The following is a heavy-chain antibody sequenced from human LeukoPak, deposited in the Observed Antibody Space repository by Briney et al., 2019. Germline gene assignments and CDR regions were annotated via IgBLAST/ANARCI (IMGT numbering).Heavy chain of an antibody. D-gene: IGHD3-22*01. CDR2: ISYSGST. V-gene: IGHV4-31*03. CDR3: AVDSLDYYDSRGSYHH. J-gene: IGHJ5*02. CDR1: GGSISSGGFY. Sequence: SQTLSLTCTVSGGSISSGGFYWSWIRQHPGKGLEWIGYISYSGSTYYNPSLKSRVSISVDTSKNQFSLNLSSVTAADTAVYYCAVDSLDYYDSRGSYHHWGQGTLVTVSS.